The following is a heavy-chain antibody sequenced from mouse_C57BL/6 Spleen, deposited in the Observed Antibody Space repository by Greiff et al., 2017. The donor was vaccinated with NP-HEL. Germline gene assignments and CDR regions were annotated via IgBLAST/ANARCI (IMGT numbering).Heavy chain of an antibody. J-gene: IGHJ4*01. CDR2: INPSNGGT. Sequence: QVQLQQPGTELVKPGASVKLSCKASGYTFTSYWMHWVKQRPGQGLEWIGNINPSNGGTNYNEKFKSKATLTVDKASRTAYMQLSSLTSEDSAVYYCARTGPYYAMDYWGQGTSVTVSS. V-gene: IGHV1-53*01. D-gene: IGHD4-1*01. CDR3: ARTGPYYAMDY. CDR1: GYTFTSYW.